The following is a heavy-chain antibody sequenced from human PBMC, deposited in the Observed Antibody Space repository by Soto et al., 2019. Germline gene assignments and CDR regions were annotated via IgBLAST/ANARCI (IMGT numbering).Heavy chain of an antibody. CDR3: ARVWSLVTTSWFDP. J-gene: IGHJ5*02. Sequence: QVQLQQWGAGLLKPSETLSLTCAVYGGSFSGYYWSWIRQPPGKGLGWIGESNHSGSTNYNPSLTSRVTLSVDTSKNQFSLKLSSVTAADTAVYYCARVWSLVTTSWFDPWGQGTLVTVSP. D-gene: IGHD4-17*01. V-gene: IGHV4-34*01. CDR1: GGSFSGYY. CDR2: SNHSGST.